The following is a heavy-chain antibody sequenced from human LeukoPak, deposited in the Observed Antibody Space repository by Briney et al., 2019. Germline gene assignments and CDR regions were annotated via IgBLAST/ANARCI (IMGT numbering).Heavy chain of an antibody. V-gene: IGHV4-59*01. CDR2: IYYSGST. CDR1: GGSISSYY. D-gene: IGHD3-3*01. J-gene: IGHJ6*03. Sequence: SETLSLTCTVSGGSISSYYWSWIRQPPGKGLEWIGYIYYSGSTNYNPSLKSRVTISVDTSRNQFSLKLSSVTAADTAVYYCATNKYYDFWSGYPDYYYYMDVWGKGTTVTVSS. CDR3: ATNKYYDFWSGYPDYYYYMDV.